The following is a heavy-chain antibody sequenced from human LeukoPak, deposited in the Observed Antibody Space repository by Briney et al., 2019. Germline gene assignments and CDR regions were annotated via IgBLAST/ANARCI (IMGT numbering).Heavy chain of an antibody. CDR2: ISAYDGNT. CDR1: GYTFSSFG. V-gene: IGHV1-18*01. J-gene: IGHJ5*02. D-gene: IGHD2-2*01. Sequence: ASVKVSCKTSGYTFSSFGVTWVRQAPGQGLEWVGWISAYDGNTNYAPKFQGRVAMTTDTSTNTAYMELRSLRSDDTANYYCARTCPMMFCSSSFFDPWGQGTLVTVSS. CDR3: ARTCPMMFCSSSFFDP.